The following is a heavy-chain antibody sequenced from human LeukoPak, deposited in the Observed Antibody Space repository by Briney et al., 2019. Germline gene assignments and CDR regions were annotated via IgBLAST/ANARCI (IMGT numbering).Heavy chain of an antibody. CDR2: INPSGGNT. D-gene: IGHD6-19*01. CDR1: GYIFTSYY. Sequence: GASVKVSCKASGYIFTSYYIHWVRQAPGQALEWMGIINPSGGNTNYAQKFQGRVTMTRDTSTSTVYMELSSLRSGDTAVYYCARFAVHRRLAVAGQFGLDYWGQGTLVTVSS. CDR3: ARFAVHRRLAVAGQFGLDY. V-gene: IGHV1-46*01. J-gene: IGHJ4*02.